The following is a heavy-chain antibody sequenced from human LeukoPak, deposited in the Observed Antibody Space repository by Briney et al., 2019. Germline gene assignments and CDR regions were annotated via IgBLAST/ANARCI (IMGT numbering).Heavy chain of an antibody. Sequence: SETLSLTCTVSGGSISSYYWSWIRQPAGKGLEWIGRIYTSGSTNYNPSLKSRVTMSVDTSKNQFSLKLCSVTAADTAVYYCARDITIFGVAPQNWFDPWGQGTLVTVSS. D-gene: IGHD3-3*01. CDR2: IYTSGST. V-gene: IGHV4-4*07. CDR1: GGSISSYY. J-gene: IGHJ5*02. CDR3: ARDITIFGVAPQNWFDP.